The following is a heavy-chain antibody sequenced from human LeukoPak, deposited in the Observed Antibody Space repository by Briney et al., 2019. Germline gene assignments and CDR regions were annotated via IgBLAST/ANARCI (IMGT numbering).Heavy chain of an antibody. D-gene: IGHD2-2*02. CDR1: GFTFDDYA. Sequence: PGGSLRLSCAASGFTFDDYAMHWVRQGPGKGLEWVSGINWNSNYIGYADSVKGRFTISRDNAKNSLYLQMNSVRVEDTAVYYCARDKDYTIDYWGQGTLVTVSS. CDR3: ARDKDYTIDY. CDR2: INWNSNYI. J-gene: IGHJ4*02. V-gene: IGHV3-9*01.